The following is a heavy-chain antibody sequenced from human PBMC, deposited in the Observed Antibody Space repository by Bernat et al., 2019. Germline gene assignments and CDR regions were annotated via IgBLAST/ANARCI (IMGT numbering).Heavy chain of an antibody. D-gene: IGHD4-17*01. V-gene: IGHV3-23*01. CDR1: GFTFSSYA. J-gene: IGHJ4*02. Sequence: EVQLLESGGGLVQPGGSLRLSCAASGFTFSSYAMSWVRQAPGKGLAWVSAISGSGGCTNYADSVKGRFTISRENSKNTLYLQMNRLGAEDTAVYYCAKEDGDYGFSFDYWGQGTLVTVSS. CDR2: ISGSGGCT. CDR3: AKEDGDYGFSFDY.